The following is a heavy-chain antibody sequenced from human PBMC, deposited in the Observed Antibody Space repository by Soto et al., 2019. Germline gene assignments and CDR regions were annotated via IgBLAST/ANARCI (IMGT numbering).Heavy chain of an antibody. CDR1: GYTFTSFG. V-gene: IGHV1-18*01. CDR3: ARDPLTRYCSGPSCYLGYAFDI. D-gene: IGHD2-2*01. Sequence: ASVKVSCKASGYTFTSFGMSWVRQAPRQGLEWMGWISAYNGNTNYAQKFQGRVTITTDTSTSTAFMELRSLRSDDTAVYYCARDPLTRYCSGPSCYLGYAFDIWGQGTMVTVSS. CDR2: ISAYNGNT. J-gene: IGHJ3*02.